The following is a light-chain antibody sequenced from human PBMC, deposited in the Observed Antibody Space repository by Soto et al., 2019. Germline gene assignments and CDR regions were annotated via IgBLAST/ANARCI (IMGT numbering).Light chain of an antibody. CDR1: SSDVGGYDF. V-gene: IGLV2-14*01. CDR2: EVN. Sequence: QSALTQPASVSGSPGQSITISCTGTSSDVGGYDFVSWYQQHPLKAPKLIIYEVNNRPSGVSHRFSGSKSGNTASLTISGLQAEDEADYYCSSWTSSTTQVLGGGTKLTVL. CDR3: SSWTSSTTQV. J-gene: IGLJ3*02.